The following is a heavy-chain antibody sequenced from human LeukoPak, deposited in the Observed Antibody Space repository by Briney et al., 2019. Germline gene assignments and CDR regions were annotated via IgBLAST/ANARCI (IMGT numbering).Heavy chain of an antibody. V-gene: IGHV3-30-3*01. CDR1: GFTFSSYA. D-gene: IGHD5-24*01. J-gene: IGHJ4*02. Sequence: TGGSLRLSCAASGFTFSSYAMHWVRQAPGKGLEWVAVISYDGSNKYYADSVKGRFTISRDNSKNTLYLQMNSLRAEDTAVYYCARDLRDGYNSEFGYWGQGTLVTVSS. CDR3: ARDLRDGYNSEFGY. CDR2: ISYDGSNK.